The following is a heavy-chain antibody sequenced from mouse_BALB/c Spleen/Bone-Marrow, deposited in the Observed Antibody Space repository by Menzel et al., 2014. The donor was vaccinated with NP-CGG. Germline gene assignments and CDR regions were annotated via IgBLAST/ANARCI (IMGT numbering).Heavy chain of an antibody. D-gene: IGHD2-10*01. CDR1: GYTFTTYP. CDR3: TRRAAYHFDY. J-gene: IGHJ2*01. CDR2: INPSSGFT. Sequence: VQLQQSGAELARPGASVKMSCKASGYTFTTYPMNWVKQRPGQGLEWIAYINPSSGFTNYNQKFKDKATLTADKSSSTAYMQLSSLTSEDSAVYYCTRRAAYHFDYWGQGTALTVSS. V-gene: IGHV1-4*01.